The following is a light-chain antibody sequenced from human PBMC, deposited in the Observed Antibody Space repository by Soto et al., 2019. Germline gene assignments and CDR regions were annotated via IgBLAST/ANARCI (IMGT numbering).Light chain of an antibody. Sequence: QMTQSPSTLSGSVGDRVTITFRASQTISSWLAWYQQKPGKAPKLLIYKASTLKSGVPSRFSGSGSGTEFTLTISSLQPDDFATYYCQHYNSYSEAFGQGTKVDIK. CDR2: KAS. CDR1: QTISSW. V-gene: IGKV1-5*03. J-gene: IGKJ1*01. CDR3: QHYNSYSEA.